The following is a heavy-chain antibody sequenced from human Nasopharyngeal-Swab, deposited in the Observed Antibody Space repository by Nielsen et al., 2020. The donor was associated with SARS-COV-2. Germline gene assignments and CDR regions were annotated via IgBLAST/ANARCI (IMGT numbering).Heavy chain of an antibody. V-gene: IGHV1-69*13. D-gene: IGHD1-26*01. CDR2: IIPIFGTA. CDR3: ARWYSGALDF. CDR1: GYTFTSYD. J-gene: IGHJ4*02. Sequence: SVKVSCKASGYTFTSYDINWVRQAPGQGLEWMGGIIPIFGTANYAQKFQGRVTITADESTSTAYMELSSLRSEDTAVYYCARWYSGALDFWGQGTLVTVSS.